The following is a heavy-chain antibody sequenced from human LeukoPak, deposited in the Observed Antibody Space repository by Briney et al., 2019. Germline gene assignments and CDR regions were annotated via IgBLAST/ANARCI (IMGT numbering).Heavy chain of an antibody. CDR2: IRYDGTNK. V-gene: IGHV3-30*02. Sequence: GGSLRLSCAASGSTFSSYSMNWVRQAPGKGLDWVAFIRYDGTNKWYADSVKGRFTISRDNSKNTVDLEMNSLRAEDTAVYYCAKTPSPRITHAFDIWGQGTMVTVSS. CDR1: GSTFSSYS. J-gene: IGHJ3*02. D-gene: IGHD3-10*01. CDR3: AKTPSPRITHAFDI.